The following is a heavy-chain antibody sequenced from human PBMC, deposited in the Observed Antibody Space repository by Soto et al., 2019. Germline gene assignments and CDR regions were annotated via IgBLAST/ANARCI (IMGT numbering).Heavy chain of an antibody. D-gene: IGHD2-2*01. CDR2: IKQDGSEK. Sequence: EVQLVESGGGLVQPGGCLRLSCAASGCTFSSYWMSWVRQAPGKGLEWVANIKQDGSEKYYVDSVKGRFTISRDNAKNSLYLQMNSLRAEDTAVYYCARVRGVPAAMFSSWGQGTLVTVSS. V-gene: IGHV3-7*01. J-gene: IGHJ5*02. CDR3: ARVRGVPAAMFSS. CDR1: GCTFSSYW.